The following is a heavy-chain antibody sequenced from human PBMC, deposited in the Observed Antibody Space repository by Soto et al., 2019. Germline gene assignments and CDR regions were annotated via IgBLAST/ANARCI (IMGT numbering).Heavy chain of an antibody. CDR1: GGSISSYY. Sequence: SETLSLTCTVSGGSISSYYWSWIRQPPGKGLEWIGYIYYSRSTNYNSSLKSRVTMSVDTSKNQFSLNLSSVTAADTAVYYCARQLVIWGQGTLVTVSS. V-gene: IGHV4-59*08. J-gene: IGHJ4*02. CDR2: IYYSRST. CDR3: ARQLVI.